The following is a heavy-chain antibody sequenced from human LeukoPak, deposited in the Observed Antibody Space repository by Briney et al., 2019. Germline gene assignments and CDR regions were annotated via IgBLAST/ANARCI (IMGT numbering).Heavy chain of an antibody. V-gene: IGHV3-30*02. CDR2: IRYDGSNK. CDR1: GFTFSSYG. CDR3: AKTGGLGYCSGGSCYLVDY. Sequence: PGGSLRLSCAASGFTFSSYGMHWVRQAPGKGLEWVAFIRYDGSNKYYADSVKGRFTISRDNSKNTLHLQMNSLRAEDTAVYYCAKTGGLGYCSGGSCYLVDYWGQGTLVTVSS. D-gene: IGHD2-15*01. J-gene: IGHJ4*02.